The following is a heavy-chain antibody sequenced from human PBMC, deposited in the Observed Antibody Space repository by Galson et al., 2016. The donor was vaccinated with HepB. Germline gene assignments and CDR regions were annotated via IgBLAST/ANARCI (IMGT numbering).Heavy chain of an antibody. CDR3: AASPPDYPPFEIDY. CDR2: IYYSGST. CDR1: GGSISSSSSYY. J-gene: IGHJ4*02. D-gene: IGHD1-14*01. Sequence: SETLSLTCTVSGGSISSSSSYYWGWIRQPPGKGLEWIGSIYYSGSTYYNPSLKSRVTIFVDTSKNQFSLKLSSVTAADTAVYYCAASPPDYPPFEIDYWGQGTLATVSS. V-gene: IGHV4-39*01.